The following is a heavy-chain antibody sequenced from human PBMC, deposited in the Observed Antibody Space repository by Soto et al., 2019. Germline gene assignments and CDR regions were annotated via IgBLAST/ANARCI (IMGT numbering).Heavy chain of an antibody. D-gene: IGHD2-2*01. J-gene: IGHJ6*02. Sequence: EVQLVESGGGLVKPGGSLRLSCAASGFPFSSAWMNWVRQAPGKGLEWVGRIERKTDGGTIDYAAPEKGRFTISRDDSKNTLSLRMNSLKPEDTAVYFCATDAATLGSGSIPTCYSHGMDVWGLGTTVTVSS. V-gene: IGHV3-15*04. CDR1: GFPFSSAW. CDR3: ATDAATLGSGSIPTCYSHGMDV. CDR2: IERKTDGGTI.